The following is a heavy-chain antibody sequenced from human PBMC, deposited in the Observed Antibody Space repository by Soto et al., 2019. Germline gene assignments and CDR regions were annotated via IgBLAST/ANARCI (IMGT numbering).Heavy chain of an antibody. J-gene: IGHJ4*02. CDR2: ISAYNGNT. D-gene: IGHD3-22*01. V-gene: IGHV1-18*01. Sequence: QVQLVQSGAEVKKPGASVKVSCKASGYTFTSYGISWVRQAPGQGLEWMGWISAYNGNTNYAQKLQGRVTMTTDTYTSTAYMELRSLRSDDTAVYYCASGVNYYDSSGYFNYFDYWGQGTLVTVSS. CDR1: GYTFTSYG. CDR3: ASGVNYYDSSGYFNYFDY.